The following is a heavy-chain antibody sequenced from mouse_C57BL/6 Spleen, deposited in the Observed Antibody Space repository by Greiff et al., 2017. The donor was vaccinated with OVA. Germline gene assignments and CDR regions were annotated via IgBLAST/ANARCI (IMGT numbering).Heavy chain of an antibody. V-gene: IGHV1-53*01. D-gene: IGHD1-1*01. J-gene: IGHJ4*01. CDR1: GYTFTSYW. CDR2: INPSNGGT. Sequence: VQLQQPGPELVKPGASVKLSCKASGYTFTSYWMHWVKQRPGQGLEWIGNINPSNGGTNYNEKFKSKATLTVDKSSSTAYMQLSSLTSEDSAVYYCAREDYYGSPYYAMDYWGQGTSVTVSS. CDR3: AREDYYGSPYYAMDY.